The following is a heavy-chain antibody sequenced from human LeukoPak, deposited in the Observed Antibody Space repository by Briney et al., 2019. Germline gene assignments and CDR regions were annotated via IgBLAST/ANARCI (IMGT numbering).Heavy chain of an antibody. CDR2: ISSNGRST. Sequence: GGSLRLSCAASGFTFSNYAIHWVRQAPGKGLEYVSVISSNGRSTYYANSVKGRFTISRDNSKNTLYLQMGSLRAEDMAVYYCARDGKGIYFDYWGQGTLVTVSS. CDR3: ARDGKGIYFDY. J-gene: IGHJ4*02. CDR1: GFTFSNYA. V-gene: IGHV3-64*01. D-gene: IGHD1-26*01.